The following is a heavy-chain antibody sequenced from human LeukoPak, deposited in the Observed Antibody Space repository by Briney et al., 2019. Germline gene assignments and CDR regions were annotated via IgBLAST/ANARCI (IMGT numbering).Heavy chain of an antibody. CDR1: GGSISSGGYY. V-gene: IGHV4-31*03. J-gene: IGHJ5*02. CDR3: AYLTDGGRFDP. Sequence: SETLSLTCTVSGGSISSGGYYWSWIRQHPGKGLEWIGYIYYSGSAYYNPSLKSRVTISVDTSKNQFSLKLSSVTAADTAVYYCAYLTDGGRFDPWGQGTLVTVSS. CDR2: IYYSGSA. D-gene: IGHD2-15*01.